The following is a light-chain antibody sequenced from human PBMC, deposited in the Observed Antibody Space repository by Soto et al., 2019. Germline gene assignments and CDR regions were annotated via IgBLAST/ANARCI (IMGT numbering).Light chain of an antibody. CDR3: SSFTSSSTLV. CDR2: EVN. Sequence: QSALTQPPSVSGSPGQSVTISCTGTSSDVGSYNRVSWYQQPPGTAPKLMIYEVNNRPSGVPDRFSGSKSGNTASLTISGLQPEDEADYYCSSFTSSSTLVFGGGTKVTVL. CDR1: SSDVGSYNR. V-gene: IGLV2-18*02. J-gene: IGLJ2*01.